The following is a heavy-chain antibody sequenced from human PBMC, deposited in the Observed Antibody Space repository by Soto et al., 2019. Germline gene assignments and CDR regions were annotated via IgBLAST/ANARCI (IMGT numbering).Heavy chain of an antibody. CDR1: GFTFSNAW. CDR3: TPDPDGDFIDY. CDR2: IKSKTDGGTT. J-gene: IGHJ4*02. V-gene: IGHV3-15*01. Sequence: GGSLRLSCAASGFTFSNAWMSWVRQAPGKGLEWVGRIKSKTDGGTTDYAAPVKGRFTISRDDSKNTLYLQMNSLKTEDTTVYYCTPDPDGDFIDYWGQGTLVPVSS. D-gene: IGHD4-17*01.